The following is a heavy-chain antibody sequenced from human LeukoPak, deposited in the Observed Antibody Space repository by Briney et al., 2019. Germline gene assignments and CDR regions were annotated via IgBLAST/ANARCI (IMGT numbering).Heavy chain of an antibody. D-gene: IGHD5/OR15-5a*01. CDR2: ISHDGSNK. V-gene: IGHV3-30*01. J-gene: IGHJ4*02. Sequence: PGGSLRLSCAASGFTFSYYAMHWVRQAPGKGLEWVAVISHDGSNKYYADSVQGRFTISRDNSRNTLYLQMNSLRVEDTAVYYCARDQSKGNSVCDSWGQGTLVTVSS. CDR1: GFTFSYYA. CDR3: ARDQSKGNSVCDS.